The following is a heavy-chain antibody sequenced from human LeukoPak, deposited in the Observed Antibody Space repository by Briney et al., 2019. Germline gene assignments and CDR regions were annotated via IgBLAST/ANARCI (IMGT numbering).Heavy chain of an antibody. V-gene: IGHV3-7*01. CDR2: MKYDGSEK. Sequence: PGGSLRLSCAASGFTFSSYWMSWVRQAPRKGLEWVANMKYDGSEKYYVDSVKGRFTISRDNAKSSLYLQMNSLRAEDTAVYYCARDIEAAGLFLDYWGQGTLVTVSS. D-gene: IGHD6-13*01. CDR3: ARDIEAAGLFLDY. J-gene: IGHJ4*02. CDR1: GFTFSSYW.